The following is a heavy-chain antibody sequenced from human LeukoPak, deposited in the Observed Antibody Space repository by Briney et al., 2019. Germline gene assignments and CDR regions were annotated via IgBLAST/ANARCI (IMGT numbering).Heavy chain of an antibody. J-gene: IGHJ4*02. CDR2: IYYSGGT. D-gene: IGHD5-24*01. Sequence: PSETLSLTCTVSGDSISGHSWSWIRQPPGKGPEWIAYIYYSGGTNYTPSLKSRVTISVDTSQNQLSLKLSSVTAADTAVYYCARDGREDYNYFAYWGQGTLVTVSS. CDR3: ARDGREDYNYFAY. CDR1: GDSISGHS. V-gene: IGHV4-59*11.